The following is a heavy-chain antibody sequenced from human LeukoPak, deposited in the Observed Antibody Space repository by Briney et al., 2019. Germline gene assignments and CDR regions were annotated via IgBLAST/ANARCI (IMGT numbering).Heavy chain of an antibody. J-gene: IGHJ4*02. CDR2: ISGSGGST. CDR1: GFTFSSYA. CDR3: AKGVDTAMVTWVGRDY. Sequence: GGSLRLSCAASGFTFSSYAMSWVRQAPGKGLEWVSAISGSGGSTYYADSVKGRFTISRDNSKNMLYLQMNSLRAEDTAVYYCAKGVDTAMVTWVGRDYWGQGTLVTVSS. D-gene: IGHD5-18*01. V-gene: IGHV3-23*01.